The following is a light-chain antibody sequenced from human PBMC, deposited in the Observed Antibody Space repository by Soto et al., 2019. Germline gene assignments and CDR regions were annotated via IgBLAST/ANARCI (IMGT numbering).Light chain of an antibody. V-gene: IGLV2-23*01. J-gene: IGLJ3*02. Sequence: QSVLSQPASVSGSPGQSITISCTGTNSDVGTYVLVSWYQQHPGKVPKLIIYEGTKRPSGVSNRFYGFKSGNTASLTISGLQVEDEADYYCCSYAGNSLWVFGGGTKLTVL. CDR3: CSYAGNSLWV. CDR1: NSDVGTYVL. CDR2: EGT.